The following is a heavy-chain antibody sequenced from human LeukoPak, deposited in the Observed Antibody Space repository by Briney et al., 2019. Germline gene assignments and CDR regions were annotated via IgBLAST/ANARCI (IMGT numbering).Heavy chain of an antibody. CDR3: ARETNFYGSGIAFDI. J-gene: IGHJ3*02. Sequence: GGSLRLFCSASGFTFSSYAMHWVRQAPGKGLEYVSAISSKGGSTYYANCVKGRFTISRDNSKNTLYLQMGSLRAEDMAVYYCARETNFYGSGIAFDIWGQGTMVTVSS. V-gene: IGHV3-64*01. CDR2: ISSKGGST. D-gene: IGHD3-10*01. CDR1: GFTFSSYA.